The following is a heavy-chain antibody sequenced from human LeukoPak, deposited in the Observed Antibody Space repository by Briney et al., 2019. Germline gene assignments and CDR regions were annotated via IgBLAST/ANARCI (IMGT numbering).Heavy chain of an antibody. CDR3: ARISGSYYDYYYGMDV. Sequence: PSETLSLTCTVSGGSISSYYWSWIRQPPGKGLEWIGYIYYSGSTNYNPSLKSRVTISVDTSKNQFSLKLSSVTAADTAVYYCARISGSYYDYYYGMDVWGQGTTVTVSS. J-gene: IGHJ6*02. D-gene: IGHD3-10*01. CDR2: IYYSGST. V-gene: IGHV4-59*01. CDR1: GGSISSYY.